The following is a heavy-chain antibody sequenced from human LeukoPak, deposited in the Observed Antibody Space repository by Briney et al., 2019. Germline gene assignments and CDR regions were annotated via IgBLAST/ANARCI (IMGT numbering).Heavy chain of an antibody. CDR2: IYYSGST. V-gene: IGHV4-59*01. J-gene: IGHJ4*02. CDR3: ARAYSSSWYDLDY. D-gene: IGHD6-13*01. CDR1: GGSISSYY. Sequence: SETLSLTCTVSGGSISSYYWSWIRQPPGKGLVGIGYIYYSGSTNYNPSLKSRVTISVDTSKNQFSLKLSSVTAADTAVYYCARAYSSSWYDLDYWGQGTLVTVSS.